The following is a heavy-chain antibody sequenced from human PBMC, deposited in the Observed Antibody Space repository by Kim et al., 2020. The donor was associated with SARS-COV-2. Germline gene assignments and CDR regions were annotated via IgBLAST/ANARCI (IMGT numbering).Heavy chain of an antibody. V-gene: IGHV4-34*01. D-gene: IGHD3-10*01. CDR3: AITMVRGEPTDY. Sequence: SETLSLTCAVYGGSFSGYYWSWIRQPPGKGLEWIGEINHSGSTNYNPSLKSRVTISVDTSKNQFSLKLSSVTAADTAVYYCAITMVRGEPTDYWGQGTLV. CDR2: INHSGST. J-gene: IGHJ4*02. CDR1: GGSFSGYY.